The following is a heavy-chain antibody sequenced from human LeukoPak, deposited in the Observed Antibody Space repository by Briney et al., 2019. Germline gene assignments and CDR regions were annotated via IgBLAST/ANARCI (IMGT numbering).Heavy chain of an antibody. D-gene: IGHD4-11*01. CDR1: GGSISSYY. CDR3: ARLTRPHSSDYYYYMDA. J-gene: IGHJ6*03. CDR2: IYTSGST. V-gene: IGHV4-4*09. Sequence: SETLSLTCTVSGGSISSYYWSWIRQPPGKGLEWIGYIYTSGSTNYNPSLKSRVTISVDTSKNQFSLKLSSVTAADTAVYYCARLTRPHSSDYYYYMDAWGKGTTVTVSS.